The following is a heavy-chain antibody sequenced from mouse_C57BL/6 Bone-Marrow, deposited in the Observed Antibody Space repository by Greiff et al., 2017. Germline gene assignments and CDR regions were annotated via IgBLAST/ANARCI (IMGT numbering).Heavy chain of an antibody. D-gene: IGHD1-2*01. CDR2: IDPNSGGT. CDR3: SRFITTDCYFDY. Sequence: QVQLQQPGAELVKPGASVKLSCKASGYTFTSYWMHWVKQRPGRGLEWIGRIDPNSGGTKYTEKFKSKTTLTGDKPSSTAYMQLSSLTSEDSAVYYWSRFITTDCYFDYWGQGTTLTVSA. J-gene: IGHJ2*01. CDR1: GYTFTSYW. V-gene: IGHV1-72*01.